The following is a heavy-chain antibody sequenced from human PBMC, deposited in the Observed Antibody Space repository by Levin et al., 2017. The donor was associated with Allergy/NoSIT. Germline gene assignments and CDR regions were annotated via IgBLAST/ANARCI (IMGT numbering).Heavy chain of an antibody. Sequence: GGSLRLSCTASGFKFEDFAMHWVRQLPGKGLEWVSGINWKSGSIDYADSVRGRFTVSRDNAKNSLYLQMNSLRPDDTALYYCAKDWASSSFFYFDSRGQGTLVTVSS. CDR3: AKDWASSSFFYFDS. CDR1: GFKFEDFA. V-gene: IGHV3-9*01. CDR2: INWKSGSI. D-gene: IGHD6-6*01. J-gene: IGHJ4*02.